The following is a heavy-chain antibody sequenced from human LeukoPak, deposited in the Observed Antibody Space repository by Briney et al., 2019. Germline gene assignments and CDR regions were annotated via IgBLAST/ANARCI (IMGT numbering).Heavy chain of an antibody. V-gene: IGHV4-59*01. CDR3: AGDRCGSTSCYPGTFDI. CDR2: IYYSGTT. Sequence: PSETLSLTCTVSGGSISSYYWSWIRQPPGKGLEWIGYIYYSGTTNYNPSLKSRVTISVDTSKNQFSLKLNSVTAADTAVYYCAGDRCGSTSCYPGTFDIWGQGTMVTVSS. J-gene: IGHJ3*02. CDR1: GGSISSYY. D-gene: IGHD2-2*01.